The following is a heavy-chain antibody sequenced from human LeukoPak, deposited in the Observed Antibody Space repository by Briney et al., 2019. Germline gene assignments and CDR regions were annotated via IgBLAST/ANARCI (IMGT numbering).Heavy chain of an antibody. V-gene: IGHV3-21*04. Sequence: GGSLRLSCAASGFTFSSYSMNWVRQAPGKGLEWVSSISSSSSYIYYADSVKGRFTISRDNAKNSLYLQMNSLRAEDTAVYYCAKAIAVAGDEYYFDYWGQGTLVTVSS. J-gene: IGHJ4*02. CDR1: GFTFSSYS. CDR3: AKAIAVAGDEYYFDY. D-gene: IGHD6-19*01. CDR2: ISSSSSYI.